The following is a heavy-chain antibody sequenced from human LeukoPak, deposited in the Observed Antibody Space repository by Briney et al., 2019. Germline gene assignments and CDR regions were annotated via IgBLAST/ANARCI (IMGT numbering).Heavy chain of an antibody. CDR3: ASHWGGY. CDR2: IYDSGTT. Sequence: GGSLRLSCAASGFTVSTNYMSWVRQAPGKGLEWVSIIYDSGTTHYADSVKGRFTISRDNLKNILYLQMNSLSAEDTAVYYCASHWGGYWGQGTLVTVSS. V-gene: IGHV3-53*01. D-gene: IGHD3-16*01. CDR1: GFTVSTNY. J-gene: IGHJ4*02.